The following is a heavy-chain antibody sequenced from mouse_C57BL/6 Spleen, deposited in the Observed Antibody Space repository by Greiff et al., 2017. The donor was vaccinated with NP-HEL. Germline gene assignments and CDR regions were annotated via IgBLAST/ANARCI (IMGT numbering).Heavy chain of an antibody. V-gene: IGHV14-4*01. CDR3: TSSAQAKAY. D-gene: IGHD3-2*02. Sequence: EVQLQESGAELVRPGASVKLSCTASGFNIKDDYMHWVKQRPEQGLEWIGWIDPENGDTEYASKFQGKATITADTSSNTAYLQLSSLTSEDTAVYYCTSSAQAKAYWGQGTLVTVSA. J-gene: IGHJ3*01. CDR2: IDPENGDT. CDR1: GFNIKDDY.